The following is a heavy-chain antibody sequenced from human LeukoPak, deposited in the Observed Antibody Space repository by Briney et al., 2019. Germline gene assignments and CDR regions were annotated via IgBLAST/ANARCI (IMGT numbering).Heavy chain of an antibody. CDR3: ARVGLAVAGTRFDY. CDR2: INAGNGNT. CDR1: GYTFTSYA. J-gene: IGHJ4*02. Sequence: ASVKVSCKASGYTFTSYAIHWVRQAPGQRLEWMGWINAGNGNTKYSQKFQGRVTITRDTSASTAYMELSSLRSEDTAVYYCARVGLAVAGTRFDYWGQGTLVTVSS. D-gene: IGHD6-19*01. V-gene: IGHV1-3*01.